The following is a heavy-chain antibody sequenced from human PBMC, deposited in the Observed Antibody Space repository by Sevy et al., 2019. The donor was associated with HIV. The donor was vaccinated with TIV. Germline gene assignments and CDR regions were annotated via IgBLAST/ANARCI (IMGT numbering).Heavy chain of an antibody. Sequence: PGGSLRLSCAASGFAFSSYTVHWVREAPDKGIEWVALISYDESIEYYADSVRGRFTISRDTSESTLYLQMSSLRAEDTAVYYCAREGIYGDSGDAFDIWGQGTLVTVSS. V-gene: IGHV3-30*14. CDR3: AREGIYGDSGDAFDI. CDR1: GFAFSSYT. J-gene: IGHJ3*02. D-gene: IGHD4-17*01. CDR2: ISYDESIE.